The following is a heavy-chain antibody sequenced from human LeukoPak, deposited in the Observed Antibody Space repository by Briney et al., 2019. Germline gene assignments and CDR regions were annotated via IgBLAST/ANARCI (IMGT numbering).Heavy chain of an antibody. V-gene: IGHV1-2*02. J-gene: IGHJ4*02. CDR3: ARDTAAGTPVDY. CDR1: GGTFSSYA. CDR2: INPNSGGT. D-gene: IGHD6-13*01. Sequence: ASVKVSCKASGGTFSSYAISWVRQAPGQGLEWMGWINPNSGGTNYAQKFQGRVTMTRDTSISTAYMELSRLRSDDTAVYYCARDTAAGTPVDYWGQGTLVTVSS.